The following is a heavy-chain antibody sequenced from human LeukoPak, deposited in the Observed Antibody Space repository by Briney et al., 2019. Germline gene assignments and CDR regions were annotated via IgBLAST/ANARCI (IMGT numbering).Heavy chain of an antibody. CDR1: GVTFGDYA. Sequence: GGSLRLSCTTSGVTFGDYAMSWVRQAPGKGLEWVGFIRSKAYGGTTEYAASVKGRFTISRDDSKSIAYLQMNSLKTEDTAVYYCTRSPPWYCSGGSCYSNYYYYMDVWGKGTTVTISS. CDR2: IRSKAYGGTT. J-gene: IGHJ6*03. D-gene: IGHD2-15*01. V-gene: IGHV3-49*04. CDR3: TRSPPWYCSGGSCYSNYYYYMDV.